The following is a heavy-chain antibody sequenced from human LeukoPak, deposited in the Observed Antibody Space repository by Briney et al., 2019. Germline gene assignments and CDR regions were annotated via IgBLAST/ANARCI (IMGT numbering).Heavy chain of an antibody. V-gene: IGHV1-8*01. CDR2: MNPNSGNT. CDR1: GHTFTSYD. D-gene: IGHD6-13*01. CDR3: AREVAAAGTPMSG. J-gene: IGHJ4*02. Sequence: ASVKVSCEASGHTFTSYDINWVRQATGQGLEWMGWMNPNSGNTGYAQKFQGRVTMTRNTSISTAYMELSSLRSEDTAVYYCAREVAAAGTPMSGWGQGTLVTVSS.